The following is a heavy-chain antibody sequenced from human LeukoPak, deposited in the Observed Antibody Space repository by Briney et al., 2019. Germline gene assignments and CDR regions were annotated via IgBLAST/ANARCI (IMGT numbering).Heavy chain of an antibody. CDR3: ATGVLEWLSTY. V-gene: IGHV3-21*01. J-gene: IGHJ4*02. D-gene: IGHD3-3*01. CDR2: ISSSSSYI. Sequence: GGSLRLSCAASGFTFSSYRMNWVRQAPGKGLEWVSSISSSSSYIYYADSVKGRFTISRDNAKNSLYLQMNSLRAEDTAVYYCATGVLEWLSTYWGQGTLVTVSS. CDR1: GFTFSSYR.